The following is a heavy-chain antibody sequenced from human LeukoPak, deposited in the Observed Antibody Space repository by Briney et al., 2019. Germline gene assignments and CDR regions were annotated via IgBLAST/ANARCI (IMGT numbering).Heavy chain of an antibody. Sequence: GASVKVSCKASGYTFTSYGISWVRQAPGQGLEWMGRISAYNGNTNYAQKLQGRVTITADKSTSTAYMELSSLRSEDTAVYYCASEVGANIDYWGQGTLVTVSS. CDR2: ISAYNGNT. V-gene: IGHV1-18*01. CDR1: GYTFTSYG. J-gene: IGHJ4*02. D-gene: IGHD1-26*01. CDR3: ASEVGANIDY.